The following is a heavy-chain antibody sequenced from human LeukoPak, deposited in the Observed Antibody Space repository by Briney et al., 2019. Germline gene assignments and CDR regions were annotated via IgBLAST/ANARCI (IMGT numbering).Heavy chain of an antibody. D-gene: IGHD3-16*01. V-gene: IGHV5-51*01. Sequence: GGSLKISCKASGYSFTTYWIGWGRQVPGKGLEWMGIISPGDSDTKYSPSFQGQVTISADKSITTAYLQWSSLKASDTAIYYCARLGGFLVVPPAWGSDNWFDPWGQGTLVTVSS. CDR3: ARLGGFLVVPPAWGSDNWFDP. CDR2: ISPGDSDT. J-gene: IGHJ5*02. CDR1: GYSFTTYW.